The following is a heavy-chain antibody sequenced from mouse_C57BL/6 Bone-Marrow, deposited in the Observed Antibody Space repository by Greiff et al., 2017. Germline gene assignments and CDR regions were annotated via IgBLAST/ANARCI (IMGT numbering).Heavy chain of an antibody. D-gene: IGHD2-3*01. CDR2: IYPGSGSP. Sequence: VQLQQPGAELVKPGASVKMSCKASGYTFTSYWITWVKQRPGQGLEWIGDIYPGSGSPNYNEKFKSKATLTVDTSSSTAYMQLSSLTSEDSAVYYCAGGYYGNAMDYWGQGTSVTVSS. J-gene: IGHJ4*01. CDR3: AGGYYGNAMDY. V-gene: IGHV1-55*01. CDR1: GYTFTSYW.